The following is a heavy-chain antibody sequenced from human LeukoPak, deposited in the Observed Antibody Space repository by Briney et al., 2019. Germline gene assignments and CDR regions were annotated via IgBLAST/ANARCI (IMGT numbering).Heavy chain of an antibody. D-gene: IGHD6-13*01. CDR2: INPSGGST. V-gene: IGHV1-46*01. CDR1: GYTFTSYY. Sequence: ASVKVSCKASGYTFTSYYMHWVRQAPGQGLEWMGIINPSGGSTSYAQKFQGRVTMTRDTSISTAYMELSRLRSDDTAVYYCAREGIAAAGGPYFDYWGQGTLVTVSS. CDR3: AREGIAAAGGPYFDY. J-gene: IGHJ4*02.